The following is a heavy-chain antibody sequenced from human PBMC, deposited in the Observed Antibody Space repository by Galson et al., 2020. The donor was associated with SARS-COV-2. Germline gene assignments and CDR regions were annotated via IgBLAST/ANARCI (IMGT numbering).Heavy chain of an antibody. CDR3: ARVDIVVVVAADSWYYFDY. V-gene: IGHV1-18*01. CDR1: GYTFTSHG. J-gene: IGHJ4*02. Sequence: GESLKISCKASGYTFTSHGISWVRQAPGQGLEGMGWISAYNGNTNYAQKLQGRVTMTTDTSTSTAYMELRSLRSDDTAVYYCARVDIVVVVAADSWYYFDYWGQGTLVTVSS. D-gene: IGHD2-15*01. CDR2: ISAYNGNT.